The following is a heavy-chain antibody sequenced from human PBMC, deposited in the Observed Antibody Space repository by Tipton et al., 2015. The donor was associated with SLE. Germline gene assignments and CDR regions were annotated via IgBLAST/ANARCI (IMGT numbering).Heavy chain of an antibody. CDR2: IYYSGST. CDR3: ARLAIAAAGGR. J-gene: IGHJ4*02. V-gene: IGHV4-38-2*01. D-gene: IGHD6-13*01. CDR1: GYSISSGYY. Sequence: TLSLTCAVSGYSISSGYYWGWIRQPPGKGLEWIGSIYYSGSTYYNPSLKSRVTISVDTSKNQFSLKLSSVTAADTAVYYCARLAIAAAGGRWGQGTLVTVSS.